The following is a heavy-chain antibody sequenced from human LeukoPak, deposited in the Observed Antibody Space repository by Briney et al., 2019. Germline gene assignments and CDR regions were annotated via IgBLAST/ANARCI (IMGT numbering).Heavy chain of an antibody. CDR3: ARGGSYSIDY. Sequence: SETLSLTCTVSGGSIGSYYWSWIRQPPGKGLEWIGYIYYSGSTYYNPSLKSRVTISVGTSKNQFSLKLSSVTAADTAVYYCARGGSYSIDYWGQGTLVTVSS. D-gene: IGHD1-26*01. CDR2: IYYSGST. V-gene: IGHV4-30-4*08. CDR1: GGSIGSYY. J-gene: IGHJ4*02.